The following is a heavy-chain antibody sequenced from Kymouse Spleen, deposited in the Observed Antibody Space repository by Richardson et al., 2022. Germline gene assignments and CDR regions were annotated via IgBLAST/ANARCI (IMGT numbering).Heavy chain of an antibody. D-gene: IGHD3-10*01. CDR2: INHSGST. J-gene: IGHJ6*02. Sequence: QVQLQQWGAGLLKPSETLSLTCAVYGGSFSGYYWSWIRQPPGKGLEWIGEINHSGSTNYNPSLKSRVTISVDTSKNQFSLKLSSVTAADTAVYYCARNYGSGSYQYYYYGMDVWGQGTTVTVSS. CDR3: ARNYGSGSYQYYYYGMDV. V-gene: IGHV4-34*01. CDR1: GGSFSGYY.